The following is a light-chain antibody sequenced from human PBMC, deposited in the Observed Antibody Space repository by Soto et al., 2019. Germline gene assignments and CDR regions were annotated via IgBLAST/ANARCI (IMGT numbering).Light chain of an antibody. CDR1: QAISNY. Sequence: DIQLTQSPSFLSASVGDRVTTTCRASQAISNYLAWYQQKPGKAPKLLIYAASTLQSGVPSRFSDSGSGTEFTLTISSLQPEDFATYYCQQFNNYSLTFGPGTKVDIK. CDR3: QQFNNYSLT. CDR2: AAS. V-gene: IGKV1-9*01. J-gene: IGKJ3*01.